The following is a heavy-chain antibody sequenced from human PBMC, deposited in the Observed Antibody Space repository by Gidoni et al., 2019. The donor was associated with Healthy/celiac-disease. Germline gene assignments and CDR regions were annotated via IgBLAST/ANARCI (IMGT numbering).Heavy chain of an antibody. CDR1: GGSISSSSYY. Sequence: QLQLQESGPGLVKPSETLSLTCTVSGGSISSSSYYWGWIRQPPGKGLEWIGSIYYSGSTYYNPSLKSRVTISVDTSKNQCSLKLSSVTAADTAVYYCARLVVPAASFFDYWGQGTLVTVSS. D-gene: IGHD2-2*01. CDR3: ARLVVPAASFFDY. CDR2: IYYSGST. J-gene: IGHJ4*02. V-gene: IGHV4-39*01.